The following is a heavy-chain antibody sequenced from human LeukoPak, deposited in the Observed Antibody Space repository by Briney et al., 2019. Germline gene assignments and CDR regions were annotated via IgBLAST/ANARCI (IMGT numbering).Heavy chain of an antibody. D-gene: IGHD1-1*01. CDR2: ISSSSSYI. J-gene: IGHJ3*02. Sequence: GGSLRLSCAASGFTFSSYSMNWVRQAPGKGLEWVSSISSSSSYIYYADSVKGRFTISRDNAKNSLYLQMNSLRAEDTAVYYCARDRLDPQGAFDIWGQGTMVTVSS. CDR1: GFTFSSYS. CDR3: ARDRLDPQGAFDI. V-gene: IGHV3-21*01.